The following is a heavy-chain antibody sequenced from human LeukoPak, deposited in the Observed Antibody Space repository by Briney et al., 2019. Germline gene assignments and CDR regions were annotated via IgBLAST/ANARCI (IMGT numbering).Heavy chain of an antibody. CDR2: ISSSSSTI. CDR1: GFTFRSYE. Sequence: GGSLRLSCATSGFTFRSYEMNWVRQAPGKGLEWVSYISSSSSTIFYADSVKGRFSISRDNAKNSLFLQMNSLRAEDTAVYYCARSIAAVPDYWGQGTLVTASS. CDR3: ARSIAAVPDY. J-gene: IGHJ4*02. V-gene: IGHV3-48*03. D-gene: IGHD6-13*01.